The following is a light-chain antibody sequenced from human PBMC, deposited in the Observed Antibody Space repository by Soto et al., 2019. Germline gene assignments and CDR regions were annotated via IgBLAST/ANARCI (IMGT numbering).Light chain of an antibody. CDR1: QPISSW. CDR2: PAS. V-gene: IGKV1-12*01. Sequence: DIQMTQSPSSISASVGDRVTVTCRASQPISSWLAWYQQVPGQAPYLLIYPASTLQSGVPSRFSGRGSGTDFTITINSLQREDFASYYCQQGYNFPRAFGQGTMVEI. J-gene: IGKJ1*01. CDR3: QQGYNFPRA.